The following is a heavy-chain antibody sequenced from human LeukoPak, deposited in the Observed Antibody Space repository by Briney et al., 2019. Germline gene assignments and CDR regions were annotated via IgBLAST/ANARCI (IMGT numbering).Heavy chain of an antibody. J-gene: IGHJ4*02. CDR1: GFTSSNYA. D-gene: IGHD3-10*01. Sequence: GGSLRLSCSASGFTSSNYAIHWVGQAPGKGLEWLTVISSDGTNTYYADSVRGRFTISRDNSRDTLYLQMNSLRAEDTAVYYCGRDRTGSYYRDPDYWGQGTLVTVSS. CDR3: GRDRTGSYYRDPDY. V-gene: IGHV3-30*04. CDR2: ISSDGTNT.